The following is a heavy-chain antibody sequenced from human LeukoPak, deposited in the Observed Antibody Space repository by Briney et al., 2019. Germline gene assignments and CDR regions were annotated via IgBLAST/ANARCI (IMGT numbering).Heavy chain of an antibody. CDR3: ARAGSGSYYYYYYYMDV. CDR2: ISSSSSYI. D-gene: IGHD3-10*01. CDR1: GFTFSSYS. Sequence: GSLRLSCAASGFTFSSYSMNWVRQAPGKGLEWVSSISSSSSYIYYADSVKGRFTISRDNAKNSLYLQMNSLRAEDTAVYYCARAGSGSYYYYYYYMDVWGKGTTVTVSS. J-gene: IGHJ6*03. V-gene: IGHV3-21*01.